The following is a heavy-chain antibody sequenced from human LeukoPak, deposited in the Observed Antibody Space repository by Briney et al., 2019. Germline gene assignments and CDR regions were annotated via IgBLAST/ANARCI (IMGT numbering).Heavy chain of an antibody. D-gene: IGHD5-24*01. Sequence: SETLSLTCTVSGGSISNSDYYWGWIRQPPGKGLECIGSIFYSGSTYYNPSLKSRVTISVDTSKNQFSLKLSSVTAADTAVYYCARDGKEGGYNYDYWGQGTLVTVSS. J-gene: IGHJ4*02. V-gene: IGHV4-39*07. CDR1: GGSISNSDYY. CDR3: ARDGKEGGYNYDY. CDR2: IFYSGST.